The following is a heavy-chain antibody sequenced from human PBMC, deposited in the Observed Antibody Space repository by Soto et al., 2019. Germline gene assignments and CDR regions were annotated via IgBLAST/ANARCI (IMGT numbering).Heavy chain of an antibody. CDR3: ARPNCSSNSCYSPFMFDY. Sequence: PSETLSLTCTVSGGSISSSSYYWGWIRQPPGKGLEWIGSIYYSGSTYYNPSLKSRVTISVDTSKNQFSLKLSSVTAADTAVYYCARPNCSSNSCYSPFMFDYWGPGTMVTVYS. V-gene: IGHV4-39*01. J-gene: IGHJ4*02. CDR1: GGSISSSSYY. D-gene: IGHD2-2*01. CDR2: IYYSGST.